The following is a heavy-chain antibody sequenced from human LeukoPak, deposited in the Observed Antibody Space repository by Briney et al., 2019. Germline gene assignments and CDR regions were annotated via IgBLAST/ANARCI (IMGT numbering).Heavy chain of an antibody. V-gene: IGHV3-21*01. D-gene: IGHD6-19*01. CDR2: ISSSSSYI. Sequence: GGSLRLSCAASGFTFSSHSMNWVRQAPGKGLEWVSSISSSSSYIYYADSVKGRFTISRDNAKNSLYLQMNSLRAEDTAVYYCARDESFFSSGLVAYWGQGTLVTVSS. CDR1: GFTFSSHS. CDR3: ARDESFFSSGLVAY. J-gene: IGHJ4*02.